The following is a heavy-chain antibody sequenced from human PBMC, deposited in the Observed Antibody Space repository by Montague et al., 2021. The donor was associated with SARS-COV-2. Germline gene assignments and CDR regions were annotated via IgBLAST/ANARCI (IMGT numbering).Heavy chain of an antibody. D-gene: IGHD6-13*01. CDR3: ARGISATNK. Sequence: CAISGDSVSSNTAAWNWIRQSPSRGLEWLGRTYYRSKWYNDYAVSVKSRISINADTSKSQFSLQLNSATPEDTAVYYCARGISATNKWGQGTLDTVSS. J-gene: IGHJ4*02. CDR1: GDSVSSNTAA. CDR2: TYYRSKWYN. V-gene: IGHV6-1*01.